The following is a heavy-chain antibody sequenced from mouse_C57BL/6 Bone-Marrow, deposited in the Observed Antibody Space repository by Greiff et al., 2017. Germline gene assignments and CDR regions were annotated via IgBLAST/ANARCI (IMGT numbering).Heavy chain of an antibody. CDR3: ARGGVWYCDV. Sequence: EVMLVESGGDLVKPGGSLKLSCAASGFTFSSYGMSWVRQTPDKRLEWVATISSGGSYTDYPDSVKGRFTISRDNAKNTLYLQMSRLKSEDTAMYYCARGGVWYCDVWGTGTTVTVSS. CDR2: ISSGGSYT. J-gene: IGHJ1*03. CDR1: GFTFSSYG. V-gene: IGHV5-6*01.